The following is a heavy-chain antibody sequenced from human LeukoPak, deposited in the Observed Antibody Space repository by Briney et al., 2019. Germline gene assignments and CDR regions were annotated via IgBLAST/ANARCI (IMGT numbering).Heavy chain of an antibody. V-gene: IGHV1-18*01. Sequence: ASVKISCKASGYTFSSYGITWVRQAPGQGLEWMGWISAYNGNTNKAQSLQGRVTMTTDTSTSTAYLELKSLSSDDTAVYYCARASGSYCSSTSCNDAFDIWGQGTMVTVSS. D-gene: IGHD2-2*01. CDR1: GYTFSSYG. CDR2: ISAYNGNT. CDR3: ARASGSYCSSTSCNDAFDI. J-gene: IGHJ3*02.